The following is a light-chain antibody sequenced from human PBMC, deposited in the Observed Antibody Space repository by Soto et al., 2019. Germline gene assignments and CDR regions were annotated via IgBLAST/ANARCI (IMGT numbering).Light chain of an antibody. CDR3: QQYDNWPWT. Sequence: EIVMTQSPATLSVSPGGRATLSCRASQSISDTLAWYQQKPGQAPRLLIYGASTSATGFPARFSGSGSGADFTLTISSLQSEDVAVYYCQQYDNWPWTFGQGNKVEIK. V-gene: IGKV3-15*01. CDR2: GAS. CDR1: QSISDT. J-gene: IGKJ1*01.